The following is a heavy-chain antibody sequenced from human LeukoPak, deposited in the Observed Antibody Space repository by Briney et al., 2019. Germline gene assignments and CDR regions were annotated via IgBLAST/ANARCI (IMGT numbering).Heavy chain of an antibody. CDR1: GGSISNYY. D-gene: IGHD1-26*01. V-gene: IGHV4-59*01. J-gene: IGHJ4*02. CDR3: ARGWEEILFDY. Sequence: PSETLSLTCTVSGGSISNYYWSWIRQPPGKGLEWIGYIYYTGSTSYNPSLKSRLTTSVDTSKNQFSLKLSSVTAADTAVYYCARGWEEILFDYWGQGTLVTVSS. CDR2: IYYTGST.